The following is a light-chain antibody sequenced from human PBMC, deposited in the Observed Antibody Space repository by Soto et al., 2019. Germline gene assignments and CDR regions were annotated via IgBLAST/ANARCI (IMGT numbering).Light chain of an antibody. J-gene: IGKJ4*01. CDR3: QQRTNWQELT. CDR2: DAS. V-gene: IGKV3-11*01. Sequence: EIVLTQSPATLSLSPGERATLSCRASQSVSSHLAWYQQKPGQAPRLLIYDASNRATGIPARFSGSGSGTDFTLTISSLEPEDFVIYYCQQRTNWQELTFGVGTKVEI. CDR1: QSVSSH.